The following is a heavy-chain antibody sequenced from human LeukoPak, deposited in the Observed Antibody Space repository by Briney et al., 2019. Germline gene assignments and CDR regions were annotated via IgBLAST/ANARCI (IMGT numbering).Heavy chain of an antibody. D-gene: IGHD2-15*01. CDR1: GGSISSGSYY. J-gene: IGHJ4*02. V-gene: IGHV4-61*02. CDR3: ARGHELPDY. Sequence: SETLSLTCTVSGGSISSGSYYWSWIRQPAGKGLEWIGRIYTSGSTNYNPSLKSRVTISVDTSKNQFSLKLSSVTAADTAVYYCARGHELPDYWGQGTLVTVSS. CDR2: IYTSGST.